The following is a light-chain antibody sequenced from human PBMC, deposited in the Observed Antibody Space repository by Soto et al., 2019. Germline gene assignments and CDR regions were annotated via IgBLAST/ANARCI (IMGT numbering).Light chain of an antibody. Sequence: IQLTQSPSSLSASVGERVIITCRASQDISNFLAWCQQKPGKAPQLLIYAASTIQTGVPSRFSGSGSGTDFTLTISSRQHEDFVTYYCQVENTNLGWITFGPGTKVDV. V-gene: IGKV1-9*01. CDR3: QVENTNLGWIT. CDR2: AAS. CDR1: QDISNF. J-gene: IGKJ3*01.